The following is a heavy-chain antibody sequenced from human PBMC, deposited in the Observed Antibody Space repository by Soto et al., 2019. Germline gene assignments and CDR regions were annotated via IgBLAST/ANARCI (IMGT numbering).Heavy chain of an antibody. Sequence: ASVKLSCKASGYTLSGDYMHWVRQAPGQGLEWMGWINPSSGGTNYAQKFQGWVTMTRDTSISTAYMELSRLRSDDTAVYYCARDRRDGYNFPTDAFDIWAQGTMVTV. J-gene: IGHJ3*02. D-gene: IGHD5-12*01. CDR1: GYTLSGDY. CDR3: ARDRRDGYNFPTDAFDI. V-gene: IGHV1-2*04. CDR2: INPSSGGT.